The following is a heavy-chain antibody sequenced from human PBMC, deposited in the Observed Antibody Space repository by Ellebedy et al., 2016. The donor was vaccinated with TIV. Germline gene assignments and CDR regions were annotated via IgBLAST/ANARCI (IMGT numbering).Heavy chain of an antibody. CDR2: INTNSGNP. J-gene: IGHJ3*02. D-gene: IGHD7-27*01. V-gene: IGHV7-4-1*02. Sequence: AASVKVSCKASGYTFASYGVNWVRQAPGQGLEWMGWINTNSGNPTYAQAFTGPIVFSLDTSVSTAYLQISSLRAEDSAVYYCARTGIWGNAFDIWGQGTMVTVSS. CDR3: ARTGIWGNAFDI. CDR1: GYTFASYG.